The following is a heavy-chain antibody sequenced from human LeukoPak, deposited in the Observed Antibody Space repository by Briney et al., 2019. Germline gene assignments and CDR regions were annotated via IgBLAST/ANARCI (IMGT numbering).Heavy chain of an antibody. J-gene: IGHJ4*02. CDR3: ARPGALLWFGEPLDYFYY. D-gene: IGHD3-10*01. CDR2: IYPGDSDT. Sequence: PGESLNISGKASGYSFTSYWSGGVRQMPGKGLEWMGIIYPGDSDTRYSPSFQGQVTISADKSISTAYLPWSSMKASDTAMYYCARPGALLWFGEPLDYFYYWGQGTLVTVSS. V-gene: IGHV5-51*01. CDR1: GYSFTSYW.